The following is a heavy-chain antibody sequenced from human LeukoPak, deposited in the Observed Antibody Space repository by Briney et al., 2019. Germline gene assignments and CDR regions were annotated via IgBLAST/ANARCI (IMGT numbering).Heavy chain of an antibody. CDR1: GGSISSGSYY. D-gene: IGHD3-22*01. CDR3: VGLLNYYYYMDV. V-gene: IGHV4-61*02. J-gene: IGHJ6*03. CDR2: IYTSGST. Sequence: PSETLSLTCTVSGGSISSGSYYWSWIRQPAGKGLEWIGRIYTSGSTNYNPSLKSRVTISVDTSKNQFSLKPSSVTAADTAVYYCVGLLNYYYYMDVWGKGTTVTVSS.